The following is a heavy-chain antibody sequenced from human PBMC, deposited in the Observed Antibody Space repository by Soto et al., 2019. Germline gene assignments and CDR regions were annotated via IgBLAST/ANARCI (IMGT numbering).Heavy chain of an antibody. CDR1: GGSISSYY. J-gene: IGHJ5*02. Sequence: PSETLSLTCTVSGGSISSYYWSWIRQPPGKGLEWIGYIYYSGSTNYNPSLKSRVTISVDTSKNQFSLKLSSVTAADTAVYYCARDGDFWSGPNWFDPWGQGTLVTV. V-gene: IGHV4-59*01. CDR3: ARDGDFWSGPNWFDP. CDR2: IYYSGST. D-gene: IGHD3-3*01.